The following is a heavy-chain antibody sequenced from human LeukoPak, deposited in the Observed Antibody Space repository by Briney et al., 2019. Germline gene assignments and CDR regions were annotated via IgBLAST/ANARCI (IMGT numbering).Heavy chain of an antibody. V-gene: IGHV4-59*11. CDR1: GGSISSHY. D-gene: IGHD6-6*01. CDR3: ARDIAGRPSKIPKYYYYMDV. J-gene: IGHJ6*03. Sequence: SETLSLTCTVSGGSISSHYWSWIRQPPGKGLEWIGYIYYSGSTNYNPSLKSRVTISVDTSKNQFSLKLSSVTAADTAVYYCARDIAGRPSKIPKYYYYMDVWGKGTTVTVSS. CDR2: IYYSGST.